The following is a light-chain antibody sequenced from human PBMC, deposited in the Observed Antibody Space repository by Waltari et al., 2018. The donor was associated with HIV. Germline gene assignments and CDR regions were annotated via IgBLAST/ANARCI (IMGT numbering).Light chain of an antibody. J-gene: IGKJ4*01. CDR1: QTLLHSNGYTY. CDR3: MQSLQTPFT. V-gene: IGKV2-28*01. CDR2: LGS. Sequence: DIVMTQSPLSLPVIPGEPASISCRSSQTLLHSNGYTYLDWYLQKPGQSPQLLIYLGSNRASGVPDRFSGSGSGTDFTLKISRVEAEDVGVFYCMQSLQTPFTFGGGTKVEIK.